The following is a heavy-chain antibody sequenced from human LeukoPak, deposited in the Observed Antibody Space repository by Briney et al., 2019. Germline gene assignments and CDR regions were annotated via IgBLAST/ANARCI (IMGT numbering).Heavy chain of an antibody. CDR1: GYTFTAYY. D-gene: IGHD2-21*02. V-gene: IGHV1-2*02. Sequence: ASVNVSCKASGYTFTAYYMHWVRQAPGQGLEWMGWINLNSGGTNYAQNFQGRVTMTRDTSISAAYMELSRLGSDDTAIYYCARVAGGDWYYFDFWGQGTLVTVSS. CDR2: INLNSGGT. J-gene: IGHJ4*02. CDR3: ARVAGGDWYYFDF.